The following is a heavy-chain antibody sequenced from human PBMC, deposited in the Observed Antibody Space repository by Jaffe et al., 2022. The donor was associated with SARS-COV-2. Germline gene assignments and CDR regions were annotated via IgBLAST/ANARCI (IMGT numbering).Heavy chain of an antibody. CDR1: GFTFSRFG. J-gene: IGHJ4*02. CDR2: ISYDGAKK. Sequence: QVHLMESGGGVVQPGTSLTLSCAASGFTFSRFGIHWVRQAPGKGLEWVATISYDGAKKYFPDSVRGRFSASRDNSNDKVFLQMNTLGAEDTAVYYCAREGRASVVDYLDFWGQGTLVTVSS. D-gene: IGHD2-21*01. CDR3: AREGRASVVDYLDF. V-gene: IGHV3-30*04.